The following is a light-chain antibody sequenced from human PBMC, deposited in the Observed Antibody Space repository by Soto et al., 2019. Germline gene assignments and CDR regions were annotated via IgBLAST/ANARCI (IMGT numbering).Light chain of an antibody. Sequence: QLVLTQPPSASGTPGQRVTISCSGSRSNIGSNYVYWYQQLPGTAPTLLMYRNNQRPSGVPDRFSGSKSGTSASLAISGLRAQDEADYYCAAWDDSLSGVVFGGGTKVTVL. V-gene: IGLV1-47*01. CDR3: AAWDDSLSGVV. CDR1: RSNIGSNY. J-gene: IGLJ2*01. CDR2: RNN.